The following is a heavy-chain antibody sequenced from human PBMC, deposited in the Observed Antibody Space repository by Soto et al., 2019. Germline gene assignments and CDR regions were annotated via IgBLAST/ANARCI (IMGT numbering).Heavy chain of an antibody. Sequence: VHWVDAGGGLVQPGESLTLSCAASGFTFGSVTLNWVRQAPGKGMEWVLSISSSSAHIYYAESVKCRFTISRDNARRILYLHMISVRRDDTDVYFCASGGLTFGGDWGQGTLVAVSS. J-gene: IGHJ4*02. D-gene: IGHD3-16*01. CDR2: ISSSSAHI. V-gene: IGHV3-21*01. CDR3: ASGGLTFGGD. CDR1: GFTFGSVT.